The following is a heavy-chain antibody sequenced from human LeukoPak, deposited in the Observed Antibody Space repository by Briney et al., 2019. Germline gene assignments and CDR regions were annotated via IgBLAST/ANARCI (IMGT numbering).Heavy chain of an antibody. CDR3: ARGQYTVDIVATTPFDY. D-gene: IGHD5-12*01. J-gene: IGHJ4*02. CDR2: IYHSGST. Sequence: SGTLSLTCAVSGGSISSSNWWSWVRQPPGKGLEWIGEIYHSGSTNYNPSLKSRVTISVDKSKNQFSLKLSSVTAADTAVYYCARGQYTVDIVATTPFDYWGQGTLVTVSS. V-gene: IGHV4-4*02. CDR1: GGSISSSNW.